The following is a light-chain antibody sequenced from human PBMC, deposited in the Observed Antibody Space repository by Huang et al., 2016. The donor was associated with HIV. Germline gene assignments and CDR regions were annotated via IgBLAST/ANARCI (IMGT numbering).Light chain of an antibody. Sequence: EIVMTQSPATLSVSPGERATLSCRASQPVTRNLAWYQQKPGQAPGLRIYDSSTRATGVPARFSGSGSGTEFTLTISSLQSEDFAIYFCQQYDDWLTFGGGTRVESK. CDR1: QPVTRN. CDR2: DSS. V-gene: IGKV3-15*01. CDR3: QQYDDWLT. J-gene: IGKJ4*01.